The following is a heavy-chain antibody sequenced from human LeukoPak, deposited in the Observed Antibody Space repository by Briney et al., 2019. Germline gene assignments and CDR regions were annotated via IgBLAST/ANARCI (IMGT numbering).Heavy chain of an antibody. J-gene: IGHJ4*02. CDR2: IYSGETT. CDR3: ASRDSGDYPYSDY. V-gene: IGHV3-53*01. D-gene: IGHD4-17*01. Sequence: GGSLRLSCAASGFTVRNKYMIWVRQAPGKGLEWVSSIYSGETTYYADSVKGRFTISRDNSKNTLFLQMNSLRAEDTAVYFCASRDSGDYPYSDYWGQGALATVSS. CDR1: GFTVRNKY.